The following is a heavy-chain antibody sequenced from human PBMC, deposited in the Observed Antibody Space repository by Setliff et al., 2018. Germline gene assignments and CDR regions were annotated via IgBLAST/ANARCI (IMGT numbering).Heavy chain of an antibody. Sequence: SETLSLTCAVSGGPINSDRYYWGWIRQPPGKGLEWIGSMYSSGSTYYNPSLKSRVTISVDTSQNQFSLKLSSVTAADTAAYYCARLSPYNTGPPFDYWGQGTLVTVSS. CDR3: ARLSPYNTGPPFDY. V-gene: IGHV4-39*01. D-gene: IGHD2-8*02. J-gene: IGHJ4*02. CDR2: MYSSGST. CDR1: GGPINSDRYY.